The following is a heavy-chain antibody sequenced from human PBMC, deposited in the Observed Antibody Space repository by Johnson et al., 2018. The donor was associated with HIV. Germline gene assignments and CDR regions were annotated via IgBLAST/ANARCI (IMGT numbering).Heavy chain of an antibody. D-gene: IGHD3-22*01. CDR1: GFTFSSYG. CDR3: AIPYYFDSGDYQ. Sequence: QVQLVESGGGVVQPGGSLRLSCAASGFTFSSYGMHWVRQAPGKGLEWVAFIRYDGSNKYYADSVKGRFTISRDNSKNTLYLQMNSRRAEDTAVYYCAIPYYFDSGDYQWGQGTVVTVSS. CDR2: IRYDGSNK. J-gene: IGHJ3*01. V-gene: IGHV3-30*02.